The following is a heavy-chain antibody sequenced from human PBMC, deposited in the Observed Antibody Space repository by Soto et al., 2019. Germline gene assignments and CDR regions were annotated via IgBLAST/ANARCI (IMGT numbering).Heavy chain of an antibody. D-gene: IGHD2-21*01. V-gene: IGHV1-3*01. J-gene: IGHJ3*02. CDR1: GDTFTSYA. Sequence: SVKVSCKASGDTFTSYAMHLVRHAPGGRVEWMGWINAGNGNTKYSQKFQGRVSITRDTSASTAYMELSSLRSEDTAVYYFPRHFGGDCGGECFWSDAFDIWGQGTMPTDSS. CDR2: INAGNGNT. CDR3: PRHFGGDCGGECFWSDAFDI.